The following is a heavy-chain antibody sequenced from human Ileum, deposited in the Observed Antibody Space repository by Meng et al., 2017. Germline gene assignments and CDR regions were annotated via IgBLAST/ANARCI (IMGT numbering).Heavy chain of an antibody. CDR1: GYTFSSDD. J-gene: IGHJ4*02. V-gene: IGHV1-8*01. D-gene: IGHD4-17*01. CDR2: MNPNSGNT. Sequence: GPPVWSGDEAKKPGASGKVPCKASGYTFSSDDINWVRQATGQGLEWMGWMNPNSGNTNYAQKFHGRVTMTRNTSISTAYLELSSLISEDTAIYYCVGRRPYGDYPISNYWGQGTLVTVSS. CDR3: VGRRPYGDYPISNY.